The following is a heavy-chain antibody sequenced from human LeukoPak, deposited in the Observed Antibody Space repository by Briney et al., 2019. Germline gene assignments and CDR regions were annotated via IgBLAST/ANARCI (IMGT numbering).Heavy chain of an antibody. Sequence: PGGSLRLSCAASGFTFSNYAMHWVRQAPGKGLEWVSGISWNSGSIGYADSVKGRFTISRDNAKNSLYLQMNSLRAEDTALYYCATYSSSVGYDYWGQGTLVTVSS. J-gene: IGHJ4*02. CDR3: ATYSSSVGYDY. D-gene: IGHD6-6*01. V-gene: IGHV3-9*01. CDR1: GFTFSNYA. CDR2: ISWNSGSI.